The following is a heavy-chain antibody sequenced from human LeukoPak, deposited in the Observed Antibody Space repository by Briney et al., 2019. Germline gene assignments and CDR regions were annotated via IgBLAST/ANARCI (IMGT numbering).Heavy chain of an antibody. D-gene: IGHD2-8*01. J-gene: IGHJ6*02. CDR1: GYTFTSNY. Sequence: GASVKVSCKASGYTFTSNYIHWVRQAPGQGLEWMGMIYPRDGSTNYAQKFQGRVTMTRDTSISTAYMELSRLRSDDTAVYYCASYCTNGVCYDGNYYYYGMDVWGQGTTVTVSS. V-gene: IGHV1-2*02. CDR2: IYPRDGST. CDR3: ASYCTNGVCYDGNYYYYGMDV.